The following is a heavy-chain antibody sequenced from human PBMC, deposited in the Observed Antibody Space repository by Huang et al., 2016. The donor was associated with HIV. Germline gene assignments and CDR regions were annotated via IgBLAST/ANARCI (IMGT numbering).Heavy chain of an antibody. CDR3: ARDHWYPLQNWFDL. D-gene: IGHD1-1*01. J-gene: IGHJ5*01. Sequence: QVELVQSGAEVKRPGASVRVSCKAAGYIFTKYGINWVRQAPGQGVEWMGWISAYKGNTKYAEKFQGRVTLTRDTSATTAYMELRDVTSADTAVYYCARDHWYPLQNWFDLWGQGTLVTVSS. CDR1: GYIFTKYG. V-gene: IGHV1-18*01. CDR2: ISAYKGNT.